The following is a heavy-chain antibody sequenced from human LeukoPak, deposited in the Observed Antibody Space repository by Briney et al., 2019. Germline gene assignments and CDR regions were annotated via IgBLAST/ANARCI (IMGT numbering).Heavy chain of an antibody. Sequence: SETLSLTCTVSGGSISSGGYYWSWIRQPAGKGLEWIGRIYTSGSTNYNPSLKSRVTISVDTSKNQFSLKLSSVTAADTTVYYCARVGHYYDSSGYYVNWFDPWGQGTLVTVSS. J-gene: IGHJ5*02. CDR3: ARVGHYYDSSGYYVNWFDP. CDR2: IYTSGST. V-gene: IGHV4-61*02. D-gene: IGHD3-22*01. CDR1: GGSISSGGYY.